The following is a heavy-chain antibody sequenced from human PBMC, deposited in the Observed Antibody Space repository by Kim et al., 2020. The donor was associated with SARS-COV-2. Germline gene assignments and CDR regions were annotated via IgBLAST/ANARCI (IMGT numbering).Heavy chain of an antibody. Sequence: PVEGRFTLSRDESKNTLYLQMNRLKTEDTAVYYCSREVGVTSYSYSGMDVWGQGTTVTVS. D-gene: IGHD1-26*01. J-gene: IGHJ6*02. V-gene: IGHV3-15*01. CDR3: SREVGVTSYSYSGMDV.